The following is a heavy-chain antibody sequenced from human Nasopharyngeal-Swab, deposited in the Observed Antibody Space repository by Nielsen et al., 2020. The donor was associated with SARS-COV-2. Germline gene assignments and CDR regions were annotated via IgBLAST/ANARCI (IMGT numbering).Heavy chain of an antibody. D-gene: IGHD5-24*01. CDR3: AREGRDGFDY. CDR2: ISYDGSAK. CDR1: GFTFSTYG. Sequence: GESLKISCAASGFTFSTYGMHWVRQAPGKGLEWAALISYDGSAKYYADSVKGRFTISRDNSKNTLYVQMNSLRVEDTAVYNCAREGRDGFDYWGQGTLVTVSS. V-gene: IGHV3-30*03. J-gene: IGHJ4*02.